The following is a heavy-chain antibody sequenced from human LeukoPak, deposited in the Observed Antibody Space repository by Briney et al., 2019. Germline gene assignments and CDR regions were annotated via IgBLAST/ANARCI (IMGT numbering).Heavy chain of an antibody. CDR3: AREGTELLWFGEPSNWFDP. V-gene: IGHV4-38-2*02. J-gene: IGHJ5*02. CDR2: IYHSGST. Sequence: SETLSLTCTVSGYSISSGYYWGWIRQPPGKGLEWIGSIYHSGSTYYNPSLKSRVTMSVDTSKNQFSLKLSSVTAADTAVYYCAREGTELLWFGEPSNWFDPWGQGTLVTVSS. CDR1: GYSISSGYY. D-gene: IGHD3-10*01.